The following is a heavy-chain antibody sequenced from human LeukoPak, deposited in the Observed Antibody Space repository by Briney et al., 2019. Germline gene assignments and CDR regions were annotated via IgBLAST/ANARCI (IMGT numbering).Heavy chain of an antibody. D-gene: IGHD1-26*01. V-gene: IGHV3-53*01. Sequence: GESLRLSCTASGLSVSSNYMSWVRQAPGKGLEWVSVIYSGGSTFYADSVKGRFTISRDNSKTTLYLQMNSLRAEDTAVYYCARGGSRQPLDYWGQGTLVAVSS. J-gene: IGHJ4*02. CDR3: ARGGSRQPLDY. CDR1: GLSVSSNY. CDR2: IYSGGST.